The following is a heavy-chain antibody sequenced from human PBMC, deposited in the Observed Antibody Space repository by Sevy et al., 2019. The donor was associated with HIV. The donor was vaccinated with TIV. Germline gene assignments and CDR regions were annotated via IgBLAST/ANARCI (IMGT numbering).Heavy chain of an antibody. CDR3: AKDLAGPGRRYFDY. CDR1: GFTFSNYG. D-gene: IGHD6-13*01. J-gene: IGHJ4*02. Sequence: GGSLRLSCAASGFTFSNYGMHWVRQVPGKCLEWVTFIRYDGSDKYYAASVKGRFTISRDDSKNTLYLQMDSLTPEDTAIYYCAKDLAGPGRRYFDYWGQGTLVTVSS. V-gene: IGHV3-30*02. CDR2: IRYDGSDK.